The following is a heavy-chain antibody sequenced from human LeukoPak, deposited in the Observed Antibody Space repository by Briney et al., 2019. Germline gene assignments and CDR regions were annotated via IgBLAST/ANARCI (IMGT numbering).Heavy chain of an antibody. CDR2: INHSGST. CDR3: ARGGYFDWSTMDY. J-gene: IGHJ4*02. D-gene: IGHD3-9*01. CDR1: GGSFSGYY. V-gene: IGHV4-34*01. Sequence: PSETLSLTCAVYGGSFSGYYWSWIRQPPRKGLEWIGEINHSGSTNYNPSLKSRVTISVDTSKNQFSLKLSSVTAADTAVYYCARGGYFDWSTMDYWGQGTLVTVSS.